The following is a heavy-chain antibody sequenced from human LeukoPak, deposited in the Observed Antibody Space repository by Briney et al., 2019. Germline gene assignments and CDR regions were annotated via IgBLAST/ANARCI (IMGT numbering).Heavy chain of an antibody. CDR2: ISNSGDST. CDR3: AKMPVSYSSGWSTFDY. J-gene: IGHJ4*02. D-gene: IGHD6-19*01. V-gene: IGHV3-23*01. CDR1: GLTFSNYA. Sequence: GSLRLSCAASGLTFSNYAMSWVRQAPGKGLEWVSGISNSGDSTYYADSVKGRFTISRDDSENTLYLQMNSLRADDTAVYYCAKMPVSYSSGWSTFDYWGQGNLVTVSS.